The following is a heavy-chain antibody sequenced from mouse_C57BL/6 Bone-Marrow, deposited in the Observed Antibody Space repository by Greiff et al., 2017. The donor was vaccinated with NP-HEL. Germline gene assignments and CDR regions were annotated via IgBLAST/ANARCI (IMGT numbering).Heavy chain of an antibody. Sequence: VQRVESGAELMKPGASVKLSCKATGYTFTGYWIEWVKQRPGHGLEWIGEILPGSGSTNYNEKFKGKATFTADPSSNTAYMQLSSLTTEDSAIYYCARRRGRWFAYWGQGTLVTVSA. CDR3: ARRRGRWFAY. CDR2: ILPGSGST. J-gene: IGHJ3*01. V-gene: IGHV1-9*01. D-gene: IGHD3-1*01. CDR1: GYTFTGYW.